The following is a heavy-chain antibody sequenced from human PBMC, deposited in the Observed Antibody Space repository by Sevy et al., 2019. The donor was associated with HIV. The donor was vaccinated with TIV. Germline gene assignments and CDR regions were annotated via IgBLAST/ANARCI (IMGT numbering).Heavy chain of an antibody. J-gene: IGHJ2*01. V-gene: IGHV3-30-3*01. D-gene: IGHD6-13*01. CDR2: ISYDGSNK. Sequence: GGSLRLSCAASGLTFSSYAMHWLRQAPGKGLEWVAVISYDGSNKYYADSVKGRFTISRDNSKNTLYLQMNSLRAEDTAVYYCARPFSSSWYWYFDLWGRCTLVTVSS. CDR1: GLTFSSYA. CDR3: ARPFSSSWYWYFDL.